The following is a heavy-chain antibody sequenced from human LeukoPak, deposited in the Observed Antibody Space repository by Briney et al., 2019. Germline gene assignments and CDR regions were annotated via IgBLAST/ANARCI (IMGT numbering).Heavy chain of an antibody. CDR2: ISYDGSNK. CDR3: AVDYMDV. CDR1: GFTFSSYA. V-gene: IGHV3-30-3*01. J-gene: IGHJ6*03. Sequence: GGSLRLSCAASGFTFSSYAMHWVRQAPGKGLEWVAVISYDGSNKYYADSVKGRFTISRDNSKNTLYLQMNSLRAEDTAVYYCAVDYMDVWGKGTTVTVSS.